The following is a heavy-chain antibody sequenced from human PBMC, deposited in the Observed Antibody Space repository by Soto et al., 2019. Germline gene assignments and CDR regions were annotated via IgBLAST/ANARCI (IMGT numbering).Heavy chain of an antibody. CDR1: GGTFSSYT. CDR2: IIPILGIA. V-gene: IGHV1-69*02. D-gene: IGHD2-15*01. J-gene: IGHJ6*03. Sequence: HVQLVQSGAEVKKPGSSVKVSCKASGGTFSSYTISWVRQAPGQGLEWMGRIIPILGIANYAQKFQGRVTITADKSTSTAYMELSSLRSEETAVYYCARAPPNCSGGSCYSGAGGYYDYMDVWGKGSTVTVSS. CDR3: ARAPPNCSGGSCYSGAGGYYDYMDV.